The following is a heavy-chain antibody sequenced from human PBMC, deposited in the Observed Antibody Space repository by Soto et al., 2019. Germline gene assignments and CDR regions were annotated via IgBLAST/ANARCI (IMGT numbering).Heavy chain of an antibody. CDR1: GFTFSSYA. Sequence: QVQLVESGGGVVQPGRSLRLYCAASGFTFSSYAMHWVRQAPGKGLEWVAVISYDGSNKYYADSVKGRFTISRDNSKNTLYLQMNSLRAEDTAVYYCARDRDSSSGDPIYYFDYWGQGTLVTVSS. CDR3: ARDRDSSSGDPIYYFDY. V-gene: IGHV3-30-3*01. D-gene: IGHD6-6*01. CDR2: ISYDGSNK. J-gene: IGHJ4*02.